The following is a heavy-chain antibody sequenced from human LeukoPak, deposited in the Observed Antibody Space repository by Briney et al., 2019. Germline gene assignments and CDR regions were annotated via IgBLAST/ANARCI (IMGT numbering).Heavy chain of an antibody. J-gene: IGHJ4*02. D-gene: IGHD2-21*01. V-gene: IGHV3-74*01. CDR3: ARYVVASACFAS. CDR1: GFTLSGYW. Sequence: GGSLRLSRAASGFTLSGYWMHWVRQAPGEGLVWVSRMNSDGTVTTYAASVRGRFTISRDNARNTLYLQMSSLRAEDTAVYYCARYVVASACFASWGQGTPVTVSS. CDR2: MNSDGTVT.